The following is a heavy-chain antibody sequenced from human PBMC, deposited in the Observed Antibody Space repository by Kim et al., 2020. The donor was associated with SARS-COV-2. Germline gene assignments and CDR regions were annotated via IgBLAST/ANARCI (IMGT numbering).Heavy chain of an antibody. CDR3: ARDLEGFDP. J-gene: IGHJ5*02. V-gene: IGHV1-46*01. CDR2: GST. Sequence: GSTGYAQKFQGRVTMTRDTSTSTVYMELSSLRSEDTAVYYCARDLEGFDPWGQGTLVTVSS.